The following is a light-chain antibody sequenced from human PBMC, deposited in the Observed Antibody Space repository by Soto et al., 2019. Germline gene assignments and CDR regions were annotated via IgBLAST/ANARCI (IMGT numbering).Light chain of an antibody. CDR1: SANIGNND. CDR2: DNN. J-gene: IGLJ2*01. CDR3: GTWDSCLSAVV. Sequence: QSVLTQPPSVSAAPGQKVTISCSGGSANIGNNDVSWYQQLPGTAPKLLIYDNNKRPSGIPDRFSGSKSGTSATLGITGLQTGDEADYCCGTWDSCLSAVVFGGGTKLTVL. V-gene: IGLV1-51*01.